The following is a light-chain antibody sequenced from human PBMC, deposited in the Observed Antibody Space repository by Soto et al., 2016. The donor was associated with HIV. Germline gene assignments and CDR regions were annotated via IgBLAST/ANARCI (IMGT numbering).Light chain of an antibody. V-gene: IGKV1-39*01. CDR2: AAS. CDR1: QSISSY. Sequence: DIQMTQSPSSLSASVGDRVTITCRASQSISSYLNWYQQKPGKAPKLLIYAASNLESGVPSRFSGSGSGTDFTLTISSLQPEDFATYYCQQAGDFPLSFGGGTKVEIK. CDR3: QQAGDFPLS. J-gene: IGKJ4*01.